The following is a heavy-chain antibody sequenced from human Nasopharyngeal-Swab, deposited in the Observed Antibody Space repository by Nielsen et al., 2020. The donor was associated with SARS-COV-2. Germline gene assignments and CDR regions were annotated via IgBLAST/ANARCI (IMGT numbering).Heavy chain of an antibody. Sequence: SETLSLTCAAYGESFSYYYWSWIRQSAGKGLEWIAKFNHRGATNYTPSLKSRVTISVDTFKNQLSLKVTSVTAADTAVYFCARRTSANYRPGFESWGQGRLVTVSS. CDR3: ARRTSANYRPGFES. J-gene: IGHJ4*02. CDR2: FNHRGAT. V-gene: IGHV4-34*01. CDR1: GESFSYYY. D-gene: IGHD1-7*01.